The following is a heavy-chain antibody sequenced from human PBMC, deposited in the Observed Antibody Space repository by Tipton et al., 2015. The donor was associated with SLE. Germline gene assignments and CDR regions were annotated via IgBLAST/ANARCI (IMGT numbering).Heavy chain of an antibody. D-gene: IGHD3-3*01. CDR1: GGSISSGGYY. CDR3: ARSPRGGGYYPYYFDY. J-gene: IGHJ4*02. Sequence: TLSLTCNVSGGSISSGGYYWSWIRQHPGKGLEWIGYTYYSGSPYYNPSLKSRVTISLDMSKNQFSLRLSSVTAADTAVYYCARSPRGGGYYPYYFDYWGQGTLVTVSS. V-gene: IGHV4-31*03. CDR2: TYYSGSP.